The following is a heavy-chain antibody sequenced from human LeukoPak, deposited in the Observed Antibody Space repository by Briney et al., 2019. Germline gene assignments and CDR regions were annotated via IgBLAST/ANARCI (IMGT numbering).Heavy chain of an antibody. CDR1: GGSISSSSYY. V-gene: IGHV4-39*01. J-gene: IGHJ4*02. CDR3: ARVRARGYNSPDY. CDR2: IYYSGST. Sequence: SETLSLTCTVSGGSISSSSYYWGWIRQPPGKGLEWIGSIYYSGSTYYNPSLKSRVTISVDTSKNQFSLKLSSVTAADTAVYYCARVRARGYNSPDYWGQGTLVTVSS. D-gene: IGHD5-24*01.